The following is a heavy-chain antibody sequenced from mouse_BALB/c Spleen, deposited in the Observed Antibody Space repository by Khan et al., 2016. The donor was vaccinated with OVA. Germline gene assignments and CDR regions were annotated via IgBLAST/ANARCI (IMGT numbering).Heavy chain of an antibody. V-gene: IGHV1S132*01. D-gene: IGHD2-1*01. CDR2: IFPATGTT. J-gene: IGHJ3*01. CDR1: GYTFTSYW. Sequence: QVQLKQSGAELVRPGASVKLSCKTSGYTFTSYWIQWVKQRPGQGLGWIGQIFPATGTTYYNENFKDKATLTVDTSSRTAYMQLSSLTSEDSALYFCARGYFGNYEFVYWGQGTLVTVSP. CDR3: ARGYFGNYEFVY.